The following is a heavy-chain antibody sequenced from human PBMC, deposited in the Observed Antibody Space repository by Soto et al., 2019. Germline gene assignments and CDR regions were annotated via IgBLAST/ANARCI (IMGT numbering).Heavy chain of an antibody. Sequence: QVHLTQSGAEVKKPGSSVKVSCKAAGGTFNTYTLFWVRQAPGHELEWMGRIIPMLTVTNSAQKFQDRLTLTADKSKGTVFMELTSLRSDDTAVYYCSIGSWSAETFDVWGQGTMVTVSS. CDR3: SIGSWSAETFDV. CDR2: IIPMLTVT. CDR1: GGTFNTYT. J-gene: IGHJ3*01. V-gene: IGHV1-69*02. D-gene: IGHD2-2*01.